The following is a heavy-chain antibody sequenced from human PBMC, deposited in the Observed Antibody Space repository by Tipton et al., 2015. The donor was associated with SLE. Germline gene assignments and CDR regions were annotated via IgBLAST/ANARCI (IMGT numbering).Heavy chain of an antibody. D-gene: IGHD6-19*01. CDR2: ISSGSLSM. Sequence: SLRLSCVASGFTFSVYSMSWVRQAPGKGLEWVSSISSGSLSMYYGDSVKGRFTISRDNAKNSLYLQMNSLREDDTAVYYCARVQYSSGSYFFDYWGQGTLVTVSS. V-gene: IGHV3-21*03. J-gene: IGHJ4*02. CDR3: ARVQYSSGSYFFDY. CDR1: GFTFSVYS.